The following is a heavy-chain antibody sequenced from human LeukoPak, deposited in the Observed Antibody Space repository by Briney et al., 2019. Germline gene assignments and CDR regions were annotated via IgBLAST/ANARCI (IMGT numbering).Heavy chain of an antibody. V-gene: IGHV3-21*04. D-gene: IGHD1-26*01. J-gene: IGHJ5*02. CDR3: ARDAGGSYYNWFDP. CDR1: GFTFSSYS. Sequence: GGSLRLSCAASGFTFSSYSMNWVRQAPGKGLEWVSSISSSSSYIYYADSVKGRFTISRDNAKNSLYLQMNSLRAEDTAVYYCARDAGGSYYNWFDPWGQGTLVTVSS. CDR2: ISSSSSYI.